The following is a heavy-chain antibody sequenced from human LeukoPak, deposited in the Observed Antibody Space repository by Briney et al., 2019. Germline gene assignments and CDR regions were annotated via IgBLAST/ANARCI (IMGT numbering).Heavy chain of an antibody. V-gene: IGHV4-59*01. CDR3: ARGVVELDY. J-gene: IGHJ4*02. CDR1: GGSISSYY. D-gene: IGHD5-24*01. CDR2: IYYSGST. Sequence: SETLSLTCTVSGGSISSYYWSWIRQSPGKGLEWIGYIYYSGSTNYNPSLKSRVTISVDTYKDQFSLKLSSVTAADTAVYYCARGVVELDYWGQGTLVTVSS.